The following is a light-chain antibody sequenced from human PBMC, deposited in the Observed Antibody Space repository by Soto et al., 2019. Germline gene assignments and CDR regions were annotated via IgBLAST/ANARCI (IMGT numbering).Light chain of an antibody. CDR1: QSVGNNY. CDR3: HQYANAPLS. CDR2: HAS. V-gene: IGKV3-20*01. J-gene: IGKJ4*01. Sequence: EIVLTQSPGTLSLSPGERATLSCRASQSVGNNYLAWYQQKPGQPPRLLIYHASIRATGIPDRFSGSGSGADFTLTISRLEPEAFAVYYCHQYANAPLSFGGGTKVEIK.